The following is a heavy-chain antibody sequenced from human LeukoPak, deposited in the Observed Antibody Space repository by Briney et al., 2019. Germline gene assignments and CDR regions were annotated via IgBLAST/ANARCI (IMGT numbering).Heavy chain of an antibody. CDR1: GGSISSGGYS. CDR3: ARDGGDILTGDYFDY. D-gene: IGHD3-9*01. CDR2: IYHSGST. V-gene: IGHV4-30-2*01. Sequence: SETLSLTCAVSGGSISSGGYSWSWIRQPPGTGLEWIGYIYHSGSTYYNPSLKSRVTISVDRSKNQFSLKLSSVTAADTAVYYCARDGGDILTGDYFDYWGQGTLVTVSS. J-gene: IGHJ4*02.